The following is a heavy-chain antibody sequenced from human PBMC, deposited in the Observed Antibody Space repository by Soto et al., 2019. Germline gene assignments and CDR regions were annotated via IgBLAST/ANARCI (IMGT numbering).Heavy chain of an antibody. CDR2: IWYDGSNK. Sequence: LRLSCAASGFTFSSYGMHWVRQAPGKGLEWVAVIWYDGSNKYYADSVKGRFTISRDNSKNTLYLQMNSLRAEGTAVYYCARGRDGYNYNWFDPWGQGTLVTVSS. CDR3: ARGRDGYNYNWFDP. CDR1: GFTFSSYG. V-gene: IGHV3-33*01. D-gene: IGHD5-12*01. J-gene: IGHJ5*02.